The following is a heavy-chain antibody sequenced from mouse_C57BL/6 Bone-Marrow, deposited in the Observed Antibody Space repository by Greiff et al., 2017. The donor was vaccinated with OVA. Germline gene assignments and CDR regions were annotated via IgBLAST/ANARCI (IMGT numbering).Heavy chain of an antibody. J-gene: IGHJ2*01. V-gene: IGHV14-4*01. Sequence: EVKLVESGAELVRPGASVKLSCTASGFNIKDDYMHWVKQRPEQGLEWIGWIDPENGDTEYASKFQGKATITADKSSNTAYLQLSSLTSEDTAVYYCTFYFFDYWGQGTTLTVSS. CDR3: TFYFFDY. CDR1: GFNIKDDY. CDR2: IDPENGDT.